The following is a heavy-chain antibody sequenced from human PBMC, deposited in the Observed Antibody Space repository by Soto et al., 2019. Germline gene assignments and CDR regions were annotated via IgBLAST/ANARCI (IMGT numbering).Heavy chain of an antibody. CDR2: ISGSGGST. D-gene: IGHD2-15*01. V-gene: IGHV3-23*01. Sequence: GGSLRLSCAASGFTFSSYAMSWVRQAPGKGLEWVSAISGSGGSTYYADSVKGRFTIARDNSKNTLYLQMNSLRAEDTAVYYCAKKPRGGYCSGGSCYKRYFQHWGQGTLVTVSS. J-gene: IGHJ1*01. CDR1: GFTFSSYA. CDR3: AKKPRGGYCSGGSCYKRYFQH.